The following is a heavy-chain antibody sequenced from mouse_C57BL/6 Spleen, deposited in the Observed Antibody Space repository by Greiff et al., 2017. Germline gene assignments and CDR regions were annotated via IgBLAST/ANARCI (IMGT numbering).Heavy chain of an antibody. CDR3: ARRDDGYYGYAMDY. CDR2: IDPSDSET. Sequence: QVQLKQPGAELVRPGSSVKLSCKASGYTFTSYWMHWVKQRPIQGLEWIGNIDPSDSETHYNQKFKDKATLTVDKSSSTAYMQLSSLTSEDSAVYYFARRDDGYYGYAMDYWGQGTSVTVSS. J-gene: IGHJ4*01. D-gene: IGHD2-3*01. CDR1: GYTFTSYW. V-gene: IGHV1-52*01.